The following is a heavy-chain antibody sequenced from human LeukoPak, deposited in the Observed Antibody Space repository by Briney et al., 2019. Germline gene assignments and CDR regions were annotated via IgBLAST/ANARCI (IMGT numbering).Heavy chain of an antibody. D-gene: IGHD2-2*02. CDR3: ARRCSSTSCYTRDFDY. Sequence: GGSLRLSCAASGFTFSSYAMSWVRQAPGKGLEWVSAISGSGGSTYYADSVKGRFTISRDNAKNSLYLQMNSLRAEDTAVYYCARRCSSTSCYTRDFDYWGQGTLVTVSS. V-gene: IGHV3-23*01. J-gene: IGHJ4*02. CDR2: ISGSGGST. CDR1: GFTFSSYA.